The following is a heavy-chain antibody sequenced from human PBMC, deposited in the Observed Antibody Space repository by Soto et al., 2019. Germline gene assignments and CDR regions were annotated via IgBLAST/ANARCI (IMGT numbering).Heavy chain of an antibody. CDR2: ISYDGSNK. CDR1: GFTFSSYG. J-gene: IGHJ6*02. D-gene: IGHD4-17*01. CDR3: AKDRVWSATVTTKGYYYYGMDV. Sequence: GGSLRLSCAASGFTFSSYGMHWVRQAPGKGLEWVAVISYDGSNKYYADSVKGRFTISRDNSKNTLYLQMNSLRAEDTAVYYCAKDRVWSATVTTKGYYYYGMDVWGQGTTVTVSS. V-gene: IGHV3-30*18.